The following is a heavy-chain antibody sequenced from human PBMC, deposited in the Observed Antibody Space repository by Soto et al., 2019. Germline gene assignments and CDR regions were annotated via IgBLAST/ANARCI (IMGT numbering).Heavy chain of an antibody. Sequence: PSETLSLTCAVSGGSISSGGYSWSWIRQPPGKGLEWIGYIYYSGSTYYNPSLKSRVTISVDTSKDQFSLKLSSVTAADTAVYYCARDHPGGAWFDPWGQRTLVTVS. V-gene: IGHV4-31*11. CDR3: ARDHPGGAWFDP. CDR2: IYYSGST. D-gene: IGHD3-10*01. J-gene: IGHJ5*02. CDR1: GGSISSGGYS.